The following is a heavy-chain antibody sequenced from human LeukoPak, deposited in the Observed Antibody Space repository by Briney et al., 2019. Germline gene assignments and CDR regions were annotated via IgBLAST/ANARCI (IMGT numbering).Heavy chain of an antibody. V-gene: IGHV1-8*03. J-gene: IGHJ5*02. CDR1: GYIFTTYD. D-gene: IGHD7-27*01. CDR3: ARRKLLGWIDP. CDR2: LNPNSGNA. Sequence: ASVKVSCKASGYIFTTYDIGWVRQATGQGLEWMGWLNPNSGNAGYAQKFQGRVTISRNTSISTAYMELSSLRSDDTAIYYCARRKLLGWIDPWGQGTLVTVSS.